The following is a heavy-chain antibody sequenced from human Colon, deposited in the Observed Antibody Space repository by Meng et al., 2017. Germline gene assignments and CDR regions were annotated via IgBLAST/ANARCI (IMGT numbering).Heavy chain of an antibody. CDR3: AKDITLFGAATGGFDD. Sequence: QVELAQSGPEVKKPGASVIVSCKASGYIFTSYAMHWVRQAPGQKLEWMGWINTGNGNTRYSEKSQDRVSITRDTSATTVYMELSGLRSEDTAVYYCAKDITLFGAATGGFDDWGQGTLVTVSS. J-gene: IGHJ4*02. D-gene: IGHD3-3*01. V-gene: IGHV1-3*04. CDR2: INTGNGNT. CDR1: GYIFTSYA.